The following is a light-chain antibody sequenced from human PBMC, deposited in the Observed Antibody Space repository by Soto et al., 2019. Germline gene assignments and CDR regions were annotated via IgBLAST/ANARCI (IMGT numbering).Light chain of an antibody. CDR1: QGLGTN. V-gene: IGKV3-15*01. Sequence: TVMTQSPATLSVSPGERATLSCRASQGLGTNLAWYQQRPGQAPRLLIYAASTRATGVPARFSGSGSEKEFTLTITTLQSEDFAVYYCHQYNHWPLSFGVGTKVEIK. CDR2: AAS. CDR3: HQYNHWPLS. J-gene: IGKJ4*01.